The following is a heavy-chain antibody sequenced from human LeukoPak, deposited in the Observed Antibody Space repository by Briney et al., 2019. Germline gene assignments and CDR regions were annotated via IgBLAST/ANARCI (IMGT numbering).Heavy chain of an antibody. Sequence: SETLSLTCTVSGGSISSSSYYWGWIRQPPGKGLEWIGSIYYSGSTYYNPSLKSRVTISVDTSKNQFSLKLSSVTAADTAVYYCARGRYITMVRGVTLNWFDPWGQGTLVTVSS. D-gene: IGHD3-10*01. V-gene: IGHV4-39*01. CDR2: IYYSGST. CDR1: GGSISSSSYY. J-gene: IGHJ5*02. CDR3: ARGRYITMVRGVTLNWFDP.